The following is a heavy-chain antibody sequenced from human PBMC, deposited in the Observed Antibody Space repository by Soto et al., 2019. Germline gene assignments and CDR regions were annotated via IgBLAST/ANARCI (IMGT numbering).Heavy chain of an antibody. CDR2: MYYGGST. CDR3: ASGYCSGGNCEDYYYYYGMDV. J-gene: IGHJ6*02. V-gene: IGHV4-59*01. D-gene: IGHD2-15*01. CDR1: GGSISSYY. Sequence: SETLSLTCTVSGGSISSYYWSWIRQPPGKGLEWVGHMYYGGSTYYNPSLKSRVTISVDTSKNQFSLNMSSVTAADTAVYYCASGYCSGGNCEDYYYYYGMDVWGQGTTVTVSS.